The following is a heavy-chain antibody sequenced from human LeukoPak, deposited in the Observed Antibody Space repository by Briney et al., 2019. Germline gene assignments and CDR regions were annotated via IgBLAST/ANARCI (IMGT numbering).Heavy chain of an antibody. J-gene: IGHJ6*02. CDR3: GGGLDTAMVYYYYYYGMDV. D-gene: IGHD5-18*01. V-gene: IGHV3-23*01. CDR1: GFTFSSYA. CDR2: ISGSGGST. Sequence: GGSLRLSCAASGFTFSSYAMSWVRQAPGKGLEWVSAISGSGGSTYYADSVKGRFTISRDNSKNTLYLQMNSLRAEDTAVYYCGGGLDTAMVYYYYYYGMDVWGQGTTVTVSS.